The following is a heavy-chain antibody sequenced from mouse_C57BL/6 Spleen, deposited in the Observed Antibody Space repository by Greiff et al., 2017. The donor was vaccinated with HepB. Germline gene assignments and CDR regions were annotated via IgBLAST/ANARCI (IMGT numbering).Heavy chain of an antibody. CDR2: IYPGSGST. D-gene: IGHD2-1*01. CDR1: GYTFTSYW. Sequence: VQLHQPGAELVKPGASVKMSCKASGYTFTSYWITWVKQRPGQGLEWIGDIYPGSGSTNYNEKFKSKATLTVDTSSSTAYMQLSSLTSEDSAVYYCAREGYGNYAMDYWGQGTSVTVSS. V-gene: IGHV1-55*01. CDR3: AREGYGNYAMDY. J-gene: IGHJ4*01.